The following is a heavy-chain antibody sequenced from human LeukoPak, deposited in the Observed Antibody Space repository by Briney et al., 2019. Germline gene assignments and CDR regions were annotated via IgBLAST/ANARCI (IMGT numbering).Heavy chain of an antibody. V-gene: IGHV3-30*02. CDR2: IRYDGSNK. CDR1: GFTFSSYG. J-gene: IGHJ4*02. D-gene: IGHD2-2*01. Sequence: GGSLRVSCAASGFTFSSYGMHWVRQAPGKGVEWVAFIRYDGSNKYYADSVKGRFTISRDNSKNTLYLQMNSLRAEDTAVYYCAKGSIVVVPAADNPDYWGQGTLVTVSS. CDR3: AKGSIVVVPAADNPDY.